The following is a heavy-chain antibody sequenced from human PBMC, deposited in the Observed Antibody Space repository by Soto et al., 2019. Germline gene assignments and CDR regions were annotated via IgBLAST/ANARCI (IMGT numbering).Heavy chain of an antibody. D-gene: IGHD1-1*01. J-gene: IGHJ3*02. V-gene: IGHV4-59*12. CDR1: GGSISSYY. Sequence: SETLSLTCTVSGGSISSYYWSWIRQPPGKGLEWIGYIYYSGSTNYNPSLKSRVTISVDTSKNQFSLKMSFVTAADTALYYCARVERGTATTVVDAFDIWGPGTMVTVSS. CDR2: IYYSGST. CDR3: ARVERGTATTVVDAFDI.